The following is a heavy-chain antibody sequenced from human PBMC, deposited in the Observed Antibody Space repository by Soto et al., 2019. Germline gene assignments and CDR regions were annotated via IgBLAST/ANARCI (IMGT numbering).Heavy chain of an antibody. V-gene: IGHV3-7*05. Sequence: EVQLVESGGGLVQPGGSLRLSCAVSEFTFTTYWMTWVRQAPGKGLEWVANIKEDGGQKNYLESVRGRFTISRDNAKKSLFWEMSSLRVEDPGVYFCAGGSGWESESWGQGTLVTVSS. D-gene: IGHD6-19*01. CDR2: IKEDGGQK. J-gene: IGHJ4*02. CDR3: AGGSGWESES. CDR1: EFTFTTYW.